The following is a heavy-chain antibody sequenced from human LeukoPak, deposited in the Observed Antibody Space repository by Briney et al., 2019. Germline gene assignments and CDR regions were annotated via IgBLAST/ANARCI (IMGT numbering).Heavy chain of an antibody. CDR1: GFTFSSYG. D-gene: IGHD5-18*01. J-gene: IGHJ4*02. CDR3: ASGGYSYGFSSPFDY. Sequence: GGTLRLSCAASGFTFSSYGMSWVRQAPGKGLEWVSAISGSGGSTYYADSVKGRFTISRDNSKNTLYLQMNSLRAEDTAVYYCASGGYSYGFSSPFDYWGQGTLVTVSS. V-gene: IGHV3-23*01. CDR2: ISGSGGST.